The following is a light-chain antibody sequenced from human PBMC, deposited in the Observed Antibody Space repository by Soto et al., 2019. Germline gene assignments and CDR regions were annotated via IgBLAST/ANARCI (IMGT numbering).Light chain of an antibody. CDR2: DAS. CDR3: QPYGAMLT. J-gene: IGKJ4*02. Sequence: DIQMTQSPSTLSASVGDRVTISCRASQSVSSRLAWYHQKPGKAPKVLIYDASSLDSGVPSRFSVSGSGTELILTIRSLQPDDVARYSRQPYGAMLTFGRGTKVEIK. CDR1: QSVSSR. V-gene: IGKV1-5*01.